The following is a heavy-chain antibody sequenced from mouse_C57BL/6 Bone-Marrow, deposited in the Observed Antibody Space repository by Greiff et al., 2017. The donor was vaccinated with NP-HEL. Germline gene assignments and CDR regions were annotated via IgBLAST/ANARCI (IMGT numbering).Heavy chain of an antibody. CDR2: IYPGDGDT. J-gene: IGHJ3*01. V-gene: IGHV1-82*01. Sequence: QVQLKESGPELVKPGASVKISCKASGYAFSSSWMNWVKQRPGKGLEWIGRIYPGDGDTNYNGKFKGKATLTADKSSSTAYMQLSSLTSEDSAVYFCARWDRAAYWGQGTLVTVSA. CDR3: ARWDRAAY. CDR1: GYAFSSSW. D-gene: IGHD4-1*01.